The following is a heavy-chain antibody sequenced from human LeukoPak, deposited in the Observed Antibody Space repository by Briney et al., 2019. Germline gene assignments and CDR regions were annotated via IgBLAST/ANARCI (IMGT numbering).Heavy chain of an antibody. CDR3: AREGSGSYPTLDY. CDR2: IKQDGSEK. J-gene: IGHJ4*02. V-gene: IGHV3-7*01. Sequence: GGSLRLSCAASGFTFSSYWMSWVRQAPGRGLEWVANIKQDGSEKYYVDSVKGRFTISRDNAKNSLYLQMNSLRAEDTAVYYCAREGSGSYPTLDYWGQGTLVTASS. D-gene: IGHD1-26*01. CDR1: GFTFSSYW.